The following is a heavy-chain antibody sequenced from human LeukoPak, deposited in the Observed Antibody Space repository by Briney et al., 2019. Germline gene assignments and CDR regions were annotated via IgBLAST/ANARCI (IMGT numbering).Heavy chain of an antibody. D-gene: IGHD3-10*01. CDR2: INPNSGGT. CDR3: ARDLGYYGSGSQSYYYYYYGMDV. J-gene: IGHJ6*02. V-gene: IGHV1-2*06. Sequence: GASVKVSCKASGYTFTGYYMHWVRQAPGQGLEWMGRINPNSGGTNYAQKFQGRVTMTRDTSISTAYMELSRLRSDDTAVYYCARDLGYYGSGSQSYYYYYYGMDVWGQGTTVTVSS. CDR1: GYTFTGYY.